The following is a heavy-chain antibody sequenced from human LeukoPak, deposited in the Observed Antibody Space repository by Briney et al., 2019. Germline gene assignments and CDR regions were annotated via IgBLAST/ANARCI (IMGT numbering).Heavy chain of an antibody. CDR3: ARRSTTPNVNWFDP. Sequence: ASVKVSCKASGYTFTSYGISWVRQAPGQGLEWMGWISANYGHTNYAQKFKGRVTMTTDTSTNRAYMELRSLRSDDTALYYCARRSTTPNVNWFDPWGQGTLVTVSS. J-gene: IGHJ5*02. CDR2: ISANYGHT. D-gene: IGHD4-17*01. V-gene: IGHV1-18*01. CDR1: GYTFTSYG.